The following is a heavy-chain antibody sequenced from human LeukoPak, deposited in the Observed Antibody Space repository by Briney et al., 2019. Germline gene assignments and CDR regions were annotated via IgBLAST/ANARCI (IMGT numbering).Heavy chain of an antibody. J-gene: IGHJ4*02. CDR3: ARSNYGSGSYSVY. Sequence: VSVKVSCKASGYTFTGYYMHWVRQAPGQGLEWMGRINPNSGGTNYAQKFQGRVTMTRDTSISTAYMELSRLRSDDTAVYYCARSNYGSGSYSVYWGQGTLVTVSS. V-gene: IGHV1-2*06. CDR2: INPNSGGT. D-gene: IGHD3-10*01. CDR1: GYTFTGYY.